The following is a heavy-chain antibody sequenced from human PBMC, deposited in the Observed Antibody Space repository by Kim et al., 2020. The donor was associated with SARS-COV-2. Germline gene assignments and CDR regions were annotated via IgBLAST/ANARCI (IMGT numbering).Heavy chain of an antibody. V-gene: IGHV4-4*07. CDR3: ARGGGDSSGKAKFDY. D-gene: IGHD6-19*01. CDR1: GGSINNYY. Sequence: SETLSLTCTVSGGSINNYYWSWIRQPAGKGLEWIGRIYASGTTNYNPSLKSRVTMFADTSKNQFSLNLSSVTAADTAVYYCARGGGDSSGKAKFDYWGQGTSVTASS. J-gene: IGHJ4*02. CDR2: IYASGTT.